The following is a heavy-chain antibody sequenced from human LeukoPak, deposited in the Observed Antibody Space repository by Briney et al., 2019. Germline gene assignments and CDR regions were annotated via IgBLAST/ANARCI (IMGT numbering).Heavy chain of an antibody. V-gene: IGHV4-59*12. D-gene: IGHD6-19*01. CDR3: ARASGGSGWYYFDY. Sequence: SETLSLTCTVSGGSISSYYWSWIRQPPGKGLEWIGSIYYSGSTYYNPSLKSRVTISVDTSKNQFSLKLSSVTAADTAVYYCARASGGSGWYYFDYWGQGTLVTVSS. CDR1: GGSISSYY. CDR2: IYYSGST. J-gene: IGHJ4*02.